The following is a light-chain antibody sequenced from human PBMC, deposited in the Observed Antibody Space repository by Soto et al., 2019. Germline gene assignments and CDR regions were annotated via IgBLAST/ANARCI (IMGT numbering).Light chain of an antibody. CDR3: QQNGISAQT. J-gene: IGKJ2*01. CDR1: QSVSSIY. V-gene: IGKV3-20*01. CDR2: GAS. Sequence: EIVLTQSPGTLSLSPGERATLSCRASQSVSSIYLAWYQQKPGQAPRLLIYGASSRATGIPDRFSGSGSGTDFALTITRLEPEDFAVYYWQQNGISAQTFGHGTKLEN.